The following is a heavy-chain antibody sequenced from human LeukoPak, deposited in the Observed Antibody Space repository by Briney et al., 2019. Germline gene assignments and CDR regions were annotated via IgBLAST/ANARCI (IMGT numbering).Heavy chain of an antibody. J-gene: IGHJ4*02. CDR1: GFTFDDYG. CDR2: ISGSGGST. V-gene: IGHV3-23*01. CDR3: AKPISYDFWSGHLFDY. Sequence: SGGSLRLSCAASGFTFDDYGMSWVRQAPGKGLEWVSAISGSGGSTYYADSVKGWFTISRDNSKNTLYLQMNSLRAEDTAVYYCAKPISYDFWSGHLFDYWGQGTLVTVSS. D-gene: IGHD3-3*01.